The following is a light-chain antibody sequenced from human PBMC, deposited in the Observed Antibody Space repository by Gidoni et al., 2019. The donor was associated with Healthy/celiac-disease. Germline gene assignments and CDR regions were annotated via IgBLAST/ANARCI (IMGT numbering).Light chain of an antibody. CDR1: ALPKQY. V-gene: IGLV3-25*03. Sequence: SYELTQPPSLSVSPGQTARITCSGDALPKQYAYWYQQKPGQAPVLVIYKDSERPSGIPERVSGSSSGTTVTLTISGVQAEDEADYYCQSADSSGTYRVFGGGTKLTVL. CDR2: KDS. CDR3: QSADSSGTYRV. J-gene: IGLJ2*01.